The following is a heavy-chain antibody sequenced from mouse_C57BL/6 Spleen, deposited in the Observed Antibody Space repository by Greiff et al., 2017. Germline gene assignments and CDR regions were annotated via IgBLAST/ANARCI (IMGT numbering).Heavy chain of an antibody. Sequence: EVQLQQSVAELVRPGASVKLSCTASGFNIKNYYMHWVKQRPEQGLEWIGRIDPANGNTKYAPKFQGKATITADTSSNTAYLQRSSLTSEDTALYYCAREDRQPEGFAYWGQRTLVTVSA. D-gene: IGHD6-1*01. CDR3: AREDRQPEGFAY. CDR2: IDPANGNT. V-gene: IGHV14-3*01. J-gene: IGHJ3*01. CDR1: GFNIKNYY.